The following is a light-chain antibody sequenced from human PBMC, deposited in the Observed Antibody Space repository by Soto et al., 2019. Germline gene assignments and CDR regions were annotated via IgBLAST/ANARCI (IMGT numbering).Light chain of an antibody. CDR1: QSVSTN. Sequence: EIVMTQSPATLSVSPGERATLSCRASQSVSTNLAWYQQKPGQAPRLLIYGASTRATGVPARVSNSGSGTQLTLTISSLQSEDFAVYFCQQYNDWPWTFGQGTKVEI. V-gene: IGKV3-15*01. CDR3: QQYNDWPWT. J-gene: IGKJ1*01. CDR2: GAS.